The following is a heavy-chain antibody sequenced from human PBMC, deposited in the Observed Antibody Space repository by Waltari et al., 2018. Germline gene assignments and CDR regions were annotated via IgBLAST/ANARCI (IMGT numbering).Heavy chain of an antibody. CDR2: ISSSSSTI. Sequence: QLQLQESGPGLVKPSETLSLTCTVSGGSISSSSYYWGWIRQPPGKGLEWVSYISSSSSTIYYADSVKGRFTISRDNAKNSLYLQMNSLRAEDTAVYYCARDCRGGQQPAYYYYYMDVWGKGTTVTVSS. D-gene: IGHD6-13*01. V-gene: IGHV3-11*04. J-gene: IGHJ6*03. CDR3: ARDCRGGQQPAYYYYYMDV. CDR1: GGSISSSSYY.